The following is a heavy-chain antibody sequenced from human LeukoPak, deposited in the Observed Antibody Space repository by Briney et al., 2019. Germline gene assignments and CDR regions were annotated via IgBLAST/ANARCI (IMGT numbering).Heavy chain of an antibody. CDR1: GFTFSSYW. CDR2: KKQDGSEK. V-gene: IGHV3-7*03. J-gene: IGHJ1*01. D-gene: IGHD6-19*01. Sequence: GGSLSLTCAASGFTFSSYWMSWVRHPPGKGLEWVANKKQDGSEKYYVDSVKGRFTISRDNAKNSLYLQMNSLRAEDTAVYCCARPVAGTRRLPFQHWGQGTLVTVSS. CDR3: ARPVAGTRRLPFQH.